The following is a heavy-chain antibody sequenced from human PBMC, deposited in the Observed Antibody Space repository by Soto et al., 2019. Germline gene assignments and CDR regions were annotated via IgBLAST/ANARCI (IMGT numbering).Heavy chain of an antibody. CDR3: SSGHCTNGVCRGYYFDY. D-gene: IGHD2-8*01. CDR2: INSDGSST. V-gene: IGHV3-74*01. Sequence: EVQLVESGGGLVQPGGSLRLSCAASGFTFSSDWMHWVRQAPGKGLVWVSRINSDGSSTTYADSVKGRFTISRDNAKNTLYLQMNSLRAEDTAVYYCSSGHCTNGVCRGYYFDYWGQGTLVTVSS. J-gene: IGHJ4*02. CDR1: GFTFSSDW.